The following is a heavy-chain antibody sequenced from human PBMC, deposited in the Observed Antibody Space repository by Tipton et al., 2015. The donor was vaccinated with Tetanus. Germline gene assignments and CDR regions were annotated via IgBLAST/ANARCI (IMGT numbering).Heavy chain of an antibody. Sequence: TLSLTCTVSGGFISSSYWSWIRQPPGKGLEWIGYIDYSGRTDYNPSLKNRVNISLDTSKKQFSLKLRSVTAADTAVYFCARESYDFWSGYYSSSLDPWGQGTLVTVSS. D-gene: IGHD3-3*01. CDR1: GGFISSSY. J-gene: IGHJ5*02. V-gene: IGHV4-59*01. CDR2: IDYSGRT. CDR3: ARESYDFWSGYYSSSLDP.